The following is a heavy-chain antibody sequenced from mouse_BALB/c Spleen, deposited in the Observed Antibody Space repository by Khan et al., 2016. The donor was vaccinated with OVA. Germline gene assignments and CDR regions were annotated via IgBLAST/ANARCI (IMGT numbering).Heavy chain of an antibody. CDR1: GYTFTSNT. D-gene: IGHD2-14*01. CDR3: ARRTSGYTMDY. V-gene: IGHV1-4*01. Sequence: VQLQESGAELARPGASVRMSCKASGYTFTSNTMHWVKQRPGQGLEWIGYINPKSDYPTYTQNFKDQATLTADKSSSTAYMQLSSLTSEDSAVYYCARRTSGYTMDYWGQGTSVTVSS. CDR2: INPKSDYP. J-gene: IGHJ4*01.